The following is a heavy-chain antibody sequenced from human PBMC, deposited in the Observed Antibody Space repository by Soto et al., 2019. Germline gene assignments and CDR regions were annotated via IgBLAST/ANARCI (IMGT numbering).Heavy chain of an antibody. J-gene: IGHJ4*02. CDR3: AKDLGYSSSWSFDY. V-gene: IGHV3-30*18. CDR2: ISYDGSNK. CDR1: GFTFSSYG. Sequence: PVGSLRVSCAASGFTFSSYGMHWVRQAPGKGLEWVAVISYDGSNKYYAGSVKVRFTISRDNSKNTLYLQMNSLRAEDTAVYYCAKDLGYSSSWSFDYWGQGTLVTVSS. D-gene: IGHD6-13*01.